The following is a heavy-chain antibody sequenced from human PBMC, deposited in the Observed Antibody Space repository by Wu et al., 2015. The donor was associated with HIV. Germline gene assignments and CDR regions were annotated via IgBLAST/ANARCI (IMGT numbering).Heavy chain of an antibody. D-gene: IGHD3-9*01. J-gene: IGHJ4*02. CDR3: ARGLRDILTGYYSAFDY. CDR1: GDGFTSYA. Sequence: QVHLVQFGGEVKKPGSSVKVTCKASGDGFTSYAVSWVRQAPGQGLEWMGGVIPVIGTPNFSQKFQGRVTITSDESTATVYMEMSTLRSEDTAVYYCARGLRDILTGYYSAFDYWGQGTLVIISS. V-gene: IGHV1-69*05. CDR2: VIPVIGTP.